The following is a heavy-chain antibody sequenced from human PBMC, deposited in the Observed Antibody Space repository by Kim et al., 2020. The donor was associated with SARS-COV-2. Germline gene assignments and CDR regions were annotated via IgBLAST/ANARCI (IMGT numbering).Heavy chain of an antibody. J-gene: IGHJ6*02. CDR1: GGSISSSSYY. Sequence: SETLSLTCTVSGGSISSSSYYWGWIRQPPGKGLEWIGSIYYSGSTYYNPSLKSRVTISVDTSKNQFSLKLSSVTAADTAVYYCARVDTAMSGSGYYYYYGMDVWGQGTTVTVSS. D-gene: IGHD5-18*01. CDR2: IYYSGST. CDR3: ARVDTAMSGSGYYYYYGMDV. V-gene: IGHV4-39*01.